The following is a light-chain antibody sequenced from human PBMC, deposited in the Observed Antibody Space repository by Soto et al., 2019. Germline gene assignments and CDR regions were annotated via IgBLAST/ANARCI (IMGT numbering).Light chain of an antibody. J-gene: IGKJ1*01. V-gene: IGKV3-15*01. Sequence: EIVMTQSPATLSVSPGERATLSCRASQSIGRNLAWYQHKPGQAPRLLIYCASTGTTDIPTRFSASGSGTEFILTISSLQSEDFAVYYCQQYNNWPRSFGQGTKVEV. CDR1: QSIGRN. CDR2: CAS. CDR3: QQYNNWPRS.